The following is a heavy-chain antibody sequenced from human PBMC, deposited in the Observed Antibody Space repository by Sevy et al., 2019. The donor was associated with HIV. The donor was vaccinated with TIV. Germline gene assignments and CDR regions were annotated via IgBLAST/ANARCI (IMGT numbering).Heavy chain of an antibody. CDR1: GFTFSNYG. CDR2: IWNDGSNK. V-gene: IGHV3-33*01. Sequence: GGSLRLSCAASGFTFSNYGMHWVRQAPGKGLEWVSVIWNDGSNKYYADSVKGRFTISRDNSKNTLYLQMNSLRVEDTAVYFCARGGDFNDRSAKRDFDYWGQGTLVTVSS. D-gene: IGHD3-22*01. CDR3: ARGGDFNDRSAKRDFDY. J-gene: IGHJ4*02.